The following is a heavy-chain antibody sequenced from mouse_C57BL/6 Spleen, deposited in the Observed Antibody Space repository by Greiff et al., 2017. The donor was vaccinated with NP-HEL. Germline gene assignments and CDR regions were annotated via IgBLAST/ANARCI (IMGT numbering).Heavy chain of an antibody. D-gene: IGHD1-1*01. J-gene: IGHJ2*01. CDR2: INPNNGGT. V-gene: IGHV1-22*01. Sequence: EVQLQQSGPELVKPGASVKMSCKASGYTFTDYNMHWVKQSHGKSLEWIGYINPNNGGTSYNQKFKGKATLTVNKSSSTAYMELRSLTSEDSAVYYCARLGSRLYDFDSWGQGTTLTVSS. CDR3: ARLGSRLYDFDS. CDR1: GYTFTDYN.